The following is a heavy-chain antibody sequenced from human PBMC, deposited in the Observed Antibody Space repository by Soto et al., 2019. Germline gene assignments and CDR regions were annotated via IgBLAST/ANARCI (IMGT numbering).Heavy chain of an antibody. V-gene: IGHV3-30*03. Sequence: GGSLRLSCAASGFRFDDYGMHWVRQAPGKGLEWVAVISFDGSKKYYADSVKGRFTISRDNSKNTLYLQMNSLRAEDTAVYYCARAPPIDSSGYYYWGQGTLVTVSS. CDR3: ARAPPIDSSGYYY. CDR2: ISFDGSKK. J-gene: IGHJ4*02. CDR1: GFRFDDYG. D-gene: IGHD3-22*01.